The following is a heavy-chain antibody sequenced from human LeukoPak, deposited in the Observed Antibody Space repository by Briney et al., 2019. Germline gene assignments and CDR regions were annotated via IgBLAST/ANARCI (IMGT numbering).Heavy chain of an antibody. J-gene: IGHJ4*02. D-gene: IGHD3-3*01. CDR1: GGSISSYH. CDR3: ARGRKVFGRLYYFDY. CDR2: IYSSGTT. Sequence: SETLSLTCTVSGGSISSYHWNWIRQPPGKGLEWIGYIYSSGTTNYNPSLRSRVSMSVDTSKNQFSLRLSSVTAADTAVYYCARGRKVFGRLYYFDYWGQGTPVTVSS. V-gene: IGHV4-59*01.